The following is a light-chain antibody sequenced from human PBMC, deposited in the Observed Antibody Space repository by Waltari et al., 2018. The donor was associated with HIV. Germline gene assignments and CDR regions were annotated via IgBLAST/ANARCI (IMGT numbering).Light chain of an antibody. J-gene: IGKJ1*01. CDR3: QQYYSWPLT. Sequence: ETVMTQSPATLSVFPGEKATLSCRASESFRTNLAWYQKKPGPAPRLLLYDASARATGVPARFSGSGSGTEFTLTISSLQSEDFAVYHCQQYYSWPLTFGQGTRVDI. V-gene: IGKV3-15*01. CDR1: ESFRTN. CDR2: DAS.